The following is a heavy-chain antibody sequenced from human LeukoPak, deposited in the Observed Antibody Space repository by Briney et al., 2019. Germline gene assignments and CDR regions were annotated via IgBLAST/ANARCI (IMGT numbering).Heavy chain of an antibody. V-gene: IGHV4-59*11. J-gene: IGHJ4*02. Sequence: SETLSLTCTASGGSISGHYWSWIRQSPGKGLEWIAYINYGGSTNYNPSLKSRVTISGDTSKNQVSLRLSSVTAADTAVYYCAGGGSDSWTVYFDYWGQGTMVTVSS. CDR1: GGSISGHY. CDR3: AGGGSDSWTVYFDY. D-gene: IGHD6-13*01. CDR2: INYGGST.